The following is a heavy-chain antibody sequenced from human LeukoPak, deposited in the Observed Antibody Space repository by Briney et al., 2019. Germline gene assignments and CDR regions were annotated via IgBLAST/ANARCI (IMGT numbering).Heavy chain of an antibody. D-gene: IGHD2-2*01. CDR2: IHTSGST. CDR1: GGSISSYY. Sequence: SETLSLTCTVSGGSISSYYWSWIRQPAGKGLEWIGRIHTSGSTNYNPSLKSRVTMSVDTSKNQFSLKLSSVTAADTAVYYCARDYCSSTSCYSNWFDPWGQGTLVTVSS. V-gene: IGHV4-4*07. J-gene: IGHJ5*02. CDR3: ARDYCSSTSCYSNWFDP.